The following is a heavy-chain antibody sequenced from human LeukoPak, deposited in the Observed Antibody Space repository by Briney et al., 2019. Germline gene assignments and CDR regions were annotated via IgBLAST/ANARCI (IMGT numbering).Heavy chain of an antibody. CDR3: TRTGNLAVAGDY. CDR1: GFTFSSYW. Sequence: GGSVRLSCAASGFTFSSYWMSWVRQAPGKGLEWVANIKQDESEKYYVDAVKGRFTISRDNAKNSLYLQMNNLRAEDTAVYYCTRTGNLAVAGDYWGQGTLVTVSS. D-gene: IGHD6-19*01. V-gene: IGHV3-7*01. J-gene: IGHJ4*02. CDR2: IKQDESEK.